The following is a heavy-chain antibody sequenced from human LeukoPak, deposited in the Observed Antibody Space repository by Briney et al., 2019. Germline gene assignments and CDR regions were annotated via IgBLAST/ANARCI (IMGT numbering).Heavy chain of an antibody. CDR2: IYSGGST. V-gene: IGHV3-53*01. D-gene: IGHD2-2*02. Sequence: PGGSLRLSCAASGFTVSSNYMSWVRQAPGKGLEWVSVIYSGGSTYYADSVKGRFTISRDNSKNTLYLQMNSLRAEDTAVYYCASRGGDQLLYYYYYMDVWGKGTTVTVSS. CDR1: GFTVSSNY. CDR3: ASRGGDQLLYYYYYMDV. J-gene: IGHJ6*03.